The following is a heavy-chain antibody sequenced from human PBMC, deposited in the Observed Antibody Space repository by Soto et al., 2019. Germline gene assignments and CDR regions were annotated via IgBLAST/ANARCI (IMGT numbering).Heavy chain of an antibody. V-gene: IGHV4-34*01. CDR3: ARLATVTTNYYYYGMAV. CDR2: INHSGST. J-gene: IGHJ6*02. D-gene: IGHD4-17*01. Sequence: SETLSLTCAVYGGSFSGYYWSWIRQPPGKGLEWIGEINHSGSTNYNPSLKSRVTISVDTSKNQFSLKLSSVTAADTAVYYCARLATVTTNYYYYGMAVWGQGTTVTVSS. CDR1: GGSFSGYY.